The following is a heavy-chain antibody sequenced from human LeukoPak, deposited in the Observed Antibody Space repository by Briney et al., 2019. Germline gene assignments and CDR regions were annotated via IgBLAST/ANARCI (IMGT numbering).Heavy chain of an antibody. CDR3: AKVSGGGLYYDGMDV. CDR2: ISSTSSYT. CDR1: GFTFSDYY. V-gene: IGHV3-11*05. J-gene: IGHJ6*02. D-gene: IGHD1-14*01. Sequence: PGGSLRLSCAASGFTFSDYYMSWIRQAPGKGLEWVSYISSTSSYTNYADSVKGRFTISRDNAKNSLYLQMNSLRAEDTAVYYCAKVSGGGLYYDGMDVWGQGTTVTVSS.